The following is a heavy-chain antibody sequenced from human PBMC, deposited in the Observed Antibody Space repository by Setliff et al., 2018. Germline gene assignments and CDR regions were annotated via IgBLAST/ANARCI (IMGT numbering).Heavy chain of an antibody. CDR1: GYSFTSNW. CDR2: IYPGDSET. CDR3: ASLQAAQYFPY. V-gene: IGHV5-51*01. Sequence: GESLKISCVGSGYSFTSNWIAWVRQMPGKGLDWMGIIYPGDSETRYSPSFQGRVTISVDKSISTAYLQWGSLRASDSAIYYCASLQAAQYFPYWGQGTLVTVSS. J-gene: IGHJ1*01.